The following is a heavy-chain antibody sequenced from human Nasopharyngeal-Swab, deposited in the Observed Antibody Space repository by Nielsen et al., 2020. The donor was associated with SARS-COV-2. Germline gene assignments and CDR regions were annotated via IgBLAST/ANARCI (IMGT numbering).Heavy chain of an antibody. Sequence: LSLTCAASGFTFSSYAMSWVRQAPGKGLEWVSAISGSGGSTYYADSVKGRFTISRDNSKNTLYLQMNSLRAEDTAVYYCAKDPRSNDYGDYFDYWGQGTLVTVSS. V-gene: IGHV3-23*01. J-gene: IGHJ4*02. CDR1: GFTFSSYA. D-gene: IGHD4-17*01. CDR2: ISGSGGST. CDR3: AKDPRSNDYGDYFDY.